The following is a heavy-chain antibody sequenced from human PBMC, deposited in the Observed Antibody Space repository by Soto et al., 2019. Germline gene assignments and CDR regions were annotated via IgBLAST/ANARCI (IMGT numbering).Heavy chain of an antibody. D-gene: IGHD5-12*01. V-gene: IGHV1-2*04. CDR3: ARAVVTTTPNFDY. CDR1: GYTFTGYY. CDR2: INPNSGAT. J-gene: IGHJ4*02. Sequence: ASVKVSCKPSGYTFTGYYIHWVQQAPGQGLEWMGWINPNSGATNYAQKLQGWVTMTRDTSISTAYMELSSLRSDDTTLYYCARAVVTTTPNFDYWGQGTLVTVSS.